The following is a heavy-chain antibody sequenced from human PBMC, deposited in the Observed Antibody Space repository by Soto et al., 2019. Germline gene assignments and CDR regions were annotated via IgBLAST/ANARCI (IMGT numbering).Heavy chain of an antibody. CDR2: IYHSGST. CDR3: ARVGIVAPTYWYFDL. V-gene: IGHV4-4*02. J-gene: IGHJ2*01. CDR1: SGSISSSNW. D-gene: IGHD1-26*01. Sequence: QVHLQESGPGLVKPSGTLSLTCAVSSGSISSSNWWRWVRQPPGKGLEWIGEIYHSGSTNYNPSLKSRVTISVDKSKNQFSLKLSSVTAADTAVYYCARVGIVAPTYWYFDLWGRGTLVTVSS.